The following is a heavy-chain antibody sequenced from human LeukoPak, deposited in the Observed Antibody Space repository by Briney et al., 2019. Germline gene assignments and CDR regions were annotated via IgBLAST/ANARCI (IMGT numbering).Heavy chain of an antibody. Sequence: PGGSLRHSCAGSGFTFSRYSMNWFRQAPGKGLERVSSISSRSTNIFYADSVKGRFTISRDNAKNSLYLQMNSLGAEDTAVYYCARDAQWLVPEGYFYYMDVWGKGTTVTVSS. D-gene: IGHD6-19*01. CDR1: GFTFSRYS. CDR3: ARDAQWLVPEGYFYYMDV. CDR2: ISSRSTNI. V-gene: IGHV3-21*01. J-gene: IGHJ6*03.